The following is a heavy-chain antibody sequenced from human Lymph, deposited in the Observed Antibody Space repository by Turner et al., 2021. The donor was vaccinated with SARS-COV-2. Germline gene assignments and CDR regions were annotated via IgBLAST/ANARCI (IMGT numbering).Heavy chain of an antibody. D-gene: IGHD1-20*01. Sequence: EVQLLESGGGLVQPGGSLRLSCAPSGFSFSSYAMSWVRQAPGKGLEWVAGISATGINTYYAAPVKGRFTISSDNSKNSLYLQMNSLSAEDTVLYYCAKDHNWYVLSAVDYWGQGTMVTVSS. CDR1: GFSFSSYA. V-gene: IGHV3-23*01. CDR3: AKDHNWYVLSAVDY. J-gene: IGHJ4*02. CDR2: ISATGINT.